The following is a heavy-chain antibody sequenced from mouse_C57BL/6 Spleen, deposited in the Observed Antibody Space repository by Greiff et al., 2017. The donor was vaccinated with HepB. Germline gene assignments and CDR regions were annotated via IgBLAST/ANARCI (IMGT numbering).Heavy chain of an antibody. CDR3: ARNSKEYYYAMDY. CDR1: GFTFSDYG. D-gene: IGHD2-5*01. CDR2: ISSGSSTI. J-gene: IGHJ4*01. V-gene: IGHV5-17*01. Sequence: EVKLVVSGGGLVKPGGSLKLSCAASGFTFSDYGMHWVRQAPEKGLEWVAYISSGSSTIYYADTVKGRFTISRDNAKNTLFLQMTSLRSEDTAMYYCARNSKEYYYAMDYWGQGTSVTVSS.